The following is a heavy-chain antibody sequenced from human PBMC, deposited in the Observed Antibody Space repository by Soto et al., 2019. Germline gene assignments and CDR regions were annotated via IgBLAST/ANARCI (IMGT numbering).Heavy chain of an antibody. CDR2: ISGSGGST. CDR3: AKDLTIFGVVSYYYYYGMDV. D-gene: IGHD3-3*01. Sequence: EVQLLESGGGLVQPGGSLRLSCAASGFTFSSYAMSWVRQAPGKGLEWVSAISGSGGSTYYADSVKGRFTISRDNSKNTLYLQMNSLRADDTAVYYCAKDLTIFGVVSYYYYYGMDVWGQGTTVTVSS. CDR1: GFTFSSYA. J-gene: IGHJ6*02. V-gene: IGHV3-23*01.